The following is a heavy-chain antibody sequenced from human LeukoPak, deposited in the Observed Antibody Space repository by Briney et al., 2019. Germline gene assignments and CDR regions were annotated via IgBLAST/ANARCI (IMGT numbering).Heavy chain of an antibody. CDR1: GYSFNIYW. CDR2: IYPGDSDT. J-gene: IGHJ4*02. Sequence: GESLKISCKDSGYSFNIYWIGWVRQKPGKGLEWMGIIYPGDSDTRYSPSFQGQVTISADKSISTAYLQWSSLKASDTAIYYCARRNFDWYYFDYWGQGTLVTVSS. D-gene: IGHD3-9*01. V-gene: IGHV5-51*01. CDR3: ARRNFDWYYFDY.